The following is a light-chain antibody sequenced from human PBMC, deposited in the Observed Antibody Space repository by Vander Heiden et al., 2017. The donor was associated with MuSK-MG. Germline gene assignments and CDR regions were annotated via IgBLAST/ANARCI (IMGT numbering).Light chain of an antibody. V-gene: IGKV1-5*03. CDR3: QQYNSYLFT. Sequence: DIQMTQSPSTLSASVGDRVTITCRASQSISTWLAWYQQKPGKAPKLLIYKASSLESGVPSRFSGSGSGTEFTLTISSLQPDDSATYYCQQYNSYLFTFGPGTKVGIK. J-gene: IGKJ3*01. CDR2: KAS. CDR1: QSISTW.